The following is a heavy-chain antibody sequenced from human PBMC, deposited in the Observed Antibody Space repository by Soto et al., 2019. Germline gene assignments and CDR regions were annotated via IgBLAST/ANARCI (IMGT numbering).Heavy chain of an antibody. Sequence: GGSLRLSCAASGFTFSSYWMSWVRQAPGKGLEWVANIKQDGSEKYYVDSVKGRFTISRDNAKNSPYLQMNSLRAEDTAVYYCARDGPSMITFGGVTAEYFQHWGQGTPVTVSS. D-gene: IGHD3-16*01. CDR1: GFTFSSYW. CDR3: ARDGPSMITFGGVTAEYFQH. V-gene: IGHV3-7*01. CDR2: IKQDGSEK. J-gene: IGHJ1*01.